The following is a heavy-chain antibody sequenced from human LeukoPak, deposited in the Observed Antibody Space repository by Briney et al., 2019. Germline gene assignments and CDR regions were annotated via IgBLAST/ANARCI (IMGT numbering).Heavy chain of an antibody. V-gene: IGHV3-23*01. CDR3: AKDRLDYDILTGYYDY. Sequence: GGSLRLSCAASGFTFSSYAMSWVRQAPGKGLEWVSAISGSGGSSYYADSVKGRFTISRDNSKNTLYLQMNSLRAEDTAVYYCAKDRLDYDILTGYYDYWGQGTLVTVSS. CDR1: GFTFSSYA. D-gene: IGHD3-9*01. J-gene: IGHJ4*02. CDR2: ISGSGGSS.